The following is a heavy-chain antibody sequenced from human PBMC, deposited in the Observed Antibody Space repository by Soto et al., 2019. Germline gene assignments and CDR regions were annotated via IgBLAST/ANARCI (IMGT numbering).Heavy chain of an antibody. CDR2: MFPSGTT. CDR3: ARSREFDS. Sequence: SETLSLTCGVSGGSLSGATYSWNWIRQPPGKVLEWIGYMFPSGTTYYNPSLKSRVTIXXXXSXNXFXLXXXSLTAADTAFYYCARSREFDSWSQGTLMTVSS. J-gene: IGHJ4*02. V-gene: IGHV4-30-2*01. CDR1: GGSLSGATYS.